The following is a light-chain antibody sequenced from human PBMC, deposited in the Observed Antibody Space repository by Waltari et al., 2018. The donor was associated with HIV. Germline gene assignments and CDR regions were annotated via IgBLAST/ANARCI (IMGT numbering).Light chain of an antibody. J-gene: IGLJ3*02. CDR3: SSYTSSSTLV. V-gene: IGLV2-18*02. CDR1: SSDVGSYNR. Sequence: QSALTQPPSVSGSPGQSVTISCTGTSSDVGSYNRVSWYQQPPGTAPTLMIYEVSNRPAGVPDRFSGSKSGNTASLTSSGLQAEDEADYYCSSYTSSSTLVFGGGTKLTVL. CDR2: EVS.